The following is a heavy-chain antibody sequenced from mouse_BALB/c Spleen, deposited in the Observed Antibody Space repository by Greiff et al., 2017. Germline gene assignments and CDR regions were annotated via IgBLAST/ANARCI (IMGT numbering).Heavy chain of an antibody. CDR2: IWAGGST. CDR1: GFSLTSYG. V-gene: IGHV2-9*02. CDR3: ARDREGFAY. J-gene: IGHJ3*01. Sequence: VKLVESGPGLVAPSQSLSITCTVSGFSLTSYGVHWVRQPPGKGLEWLGVIWAGGSTNYNSALMSRLSISKDNSKSQVFLKMNSLQTDDTAMYYCARDREGFAYWGQGTLVTVSA.